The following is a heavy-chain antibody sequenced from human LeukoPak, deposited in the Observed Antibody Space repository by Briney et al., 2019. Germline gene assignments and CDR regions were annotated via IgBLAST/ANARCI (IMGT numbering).Heavy chain of an antibody. CDR2: ISGSGGST. CDR3: AKDSSGITMVRGVFSDY. J-gene: IGHJ4*02. Sequence: GGSLRLSCAASGFTFNSYAMSWVRQAPGKGLEWVSAISGSGGSTYYADSVKGRFTISRDNSKNTLYLQMNSLRAEDTAVYYCAKDSSGITMVRGVFSDYWGQGTLVTVSS. D-gene: IGHD3-10*01. CDR1: GFTFNSYA. V-gene: IGHV3-23*01.